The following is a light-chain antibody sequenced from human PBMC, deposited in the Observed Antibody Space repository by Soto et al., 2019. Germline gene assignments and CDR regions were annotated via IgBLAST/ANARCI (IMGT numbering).Light chain of an antibody. CDR3: QQYGVSPRT. J-gene: IGKJ1*01. Sequence: EIMLTQSPVTLSLSPGEGATLSCRASQSVAGSYLAWYQQKPGRTPRLLIYGASSRATGIPDRFSGSGSGTEFTLTINRLESEDFAVYYCQQYGVSPRTFGQGTKVEIK. CDR2: GAS. CDR1: QSVAGSY. V-gene: IGKV3-20*01.